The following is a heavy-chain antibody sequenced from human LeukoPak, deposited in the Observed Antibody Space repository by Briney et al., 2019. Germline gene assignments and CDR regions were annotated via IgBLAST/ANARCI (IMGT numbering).Heavy chain of an antibody. CDR3: ARGGRQSGYYSINGDF. Sequence: ASVKVSCKASGGTFSSYAISWVRQAPGQGLEWMGWISAYNGYTKYAQELQGRVTMTTDTSTSTAYMELRSLRSDDTAVYYCARGGRQSGYYSINGDFWGQGTLVTVSS. CDR2: ISAYNGYT. D-gene: IGHD3-22*01. V-gene: IGHV1-18*01. CDR1: GGTFSSYA. J-gene: IGHJ4*02.